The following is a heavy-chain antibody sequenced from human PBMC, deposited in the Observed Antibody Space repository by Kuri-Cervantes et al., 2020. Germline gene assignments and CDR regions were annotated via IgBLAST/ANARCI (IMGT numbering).Heavy chain of an antibody. CDR2: INHRGST. D-gene: IGHD4-17*01. CDR1: VGSFSGYF. Sequence: SQTLSLTCAVYVGSFSGYFCSWIRQPPGKGLEWSGEINHRGSTTYNATLMSRVTISLDTSKNQFSLKLSSVTAADTAMYYCARGRGKGRGDQYYMDVWGKGTTVTVSS. CDR3: ARGRGKGRGDQYYMDV. V-gene: IGHV4-34*01. J-gene: IGHJ6*03.